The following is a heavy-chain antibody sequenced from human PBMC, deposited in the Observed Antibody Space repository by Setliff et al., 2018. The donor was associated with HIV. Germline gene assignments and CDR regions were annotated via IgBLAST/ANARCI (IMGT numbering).Heavy chain of an antibody. CDR3: ARARSLITVRRSFDY. Sequence: PSETLSLTCTVSGGPIRSPNWWSWVRQPPGKGLEWIGEIFHGGNTNYSPSLESRVTLSVDKSKNQFSLRLSSVTAADTAVYYCARARSLITVRRSFDYWGQGTLVTVSS. V-gene: IGHV4-4*02. CDR1: GGPIRSPNW. D-gene: IGHD6-6*01. CDR2: IFHGGNT. J-gene: IGHJ4*02.